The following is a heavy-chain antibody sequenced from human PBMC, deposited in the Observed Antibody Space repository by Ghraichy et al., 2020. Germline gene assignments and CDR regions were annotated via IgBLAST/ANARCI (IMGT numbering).Heavy chain of an antibody. CDR1: GGSISTTTYY. D-gene: IGHD1-26*01. Sequence: SETLSLTCTVSGGSISTTTYYWGWIRQPPGKGLVWIGSINYSGSTSYNPSLKSRVTIAVDTSKNQFSLKLTSVTAADTAVYYCARHYRGATTWFAPWGQGTLVTASS. V-gene: IGHV4-39*01. CDR3: ARHYRGATTWFAP. J-gene: IGHJ5*02. CDR2: INYSGST.